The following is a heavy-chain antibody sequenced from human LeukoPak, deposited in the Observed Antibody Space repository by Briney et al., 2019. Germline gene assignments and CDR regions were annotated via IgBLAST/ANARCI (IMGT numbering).Heavy chain of an antibody. CDR3: AKFFRRVATLWEYYDC. CDR2: ISGSGGHT. Sequence: GGSLRLSCATSGFAFQTYALSWVRQAPGNGLEWVSTISGSGGHTYHADSVKGRFTISRDNSRDTLYLQMNSLRAEDTAVYYCAKFFRRVATLWEYYDCWGQGTLVTVSS. V-gene: IGHV3-23*01. CDR1: GFAFQTYA. D-gene: IGHD5-12*01. J-gene: IGHJ4*02.